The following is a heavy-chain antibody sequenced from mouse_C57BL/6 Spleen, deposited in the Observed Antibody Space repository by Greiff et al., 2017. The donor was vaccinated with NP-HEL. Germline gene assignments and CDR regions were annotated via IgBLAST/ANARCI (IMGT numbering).Heavy chain of an antibody. CDR1: GYTFTDYY. Sequence: VQLQQSGPELVKPGASVKISCKASGYTFTDYYINWVKQRPGQGLEWIGWIFPGSGSTYYNEKFKGKATLTVDKSSSTAYMLLSSLTSEDSAVYFCARSDGSSYGYFDVWGTGTTVTVSS. CDR2: IFPGSGST. D-gene: IGHD1-1*01. V-gene: IGHV1-75*01. CDR3: ARSDGSSYGYFDV. J-gene: IGHJ1*03.